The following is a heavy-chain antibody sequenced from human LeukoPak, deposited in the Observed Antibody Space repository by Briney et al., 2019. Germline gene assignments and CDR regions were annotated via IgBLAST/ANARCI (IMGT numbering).Heavy chain of an antibody. CDR1: GYTFTSYA. Sequence: GASVKVSCKASGYTFTSYAISWVRQAPGQGPEWMGWISAYNGNANYAQKLQGRVTMTTDTSTSTAYMELRSLRSDDTAVYYCARDRRITMVRGVINWFDPWGQGTLVTVSS. V-gene: IGHV1-18*01. CDR2: ISAYNGNA. J-gene: IGHJ5*02. D-gene: IGHD3-10*01. CDR3: ARDRRITMVRGVINWFDP.